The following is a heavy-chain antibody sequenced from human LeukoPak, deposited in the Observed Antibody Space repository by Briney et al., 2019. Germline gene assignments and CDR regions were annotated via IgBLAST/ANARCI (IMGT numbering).Heavy chain of an antibody. J-gene: IGHJ6*03. CDR3: ARGRRGTIFGVVTSNGYLYYYYYMDV. D-gene: IGHD3-3*01. Sequence: SETLSLTCTVSGGSISSYYWSWIRQPPGQGLEWIGYIYYSWSTNYNPSLKSRVTISVDTSKNQFSLTLSSVTAADTAVYYCARGRRGTIFGVVTSNGYLYYYYYMDVGGKGTTVTVSS. CDR1: GGSISSYY. CDR2: IYYSWST. V-gene: IGHV4-59*01.